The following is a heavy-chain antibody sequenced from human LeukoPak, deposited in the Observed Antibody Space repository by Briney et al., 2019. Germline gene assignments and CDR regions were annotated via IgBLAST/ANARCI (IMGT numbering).Heavy chain of an antibody. CDR1: GGSISSGGYY. CDR3: AREILEGGDCYFDY. CDR2: IYYSGST. V-gene: IGHV4-31*11. J-gene: IGHJ4*02. Sequence: PSETLSLTCAVSGGSISSGGYYWSWIRQHPGKGLEWIGYIYYSGSTYYNPSLKSRVTISVDTSKNQFSLKLSPVTAADTAVYYCAREILEGGDCYFDYWGQGTLVTVSS. D-gene: IGHD2-21*02.